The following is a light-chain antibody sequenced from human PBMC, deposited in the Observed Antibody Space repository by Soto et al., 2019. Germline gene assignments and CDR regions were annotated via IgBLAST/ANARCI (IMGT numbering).Light chain of an antibody. V-gene: IGLV1-40*01. Sequence: SVLTQPPSVSGAPGQRVTISCTGSSSNIGAGYDVHWYQQRPGTAPKLLIFGNINRPSGVPDRFSGSKSGTSASLAITGLQADDEGDYYCQSYVSTLSARDVFGTGTKVTVL. CDR2: GNI. CDR3: QSYVSTLSARDV. CDR1: SSNIGAGYD. J-gene: IGLJ1*01.